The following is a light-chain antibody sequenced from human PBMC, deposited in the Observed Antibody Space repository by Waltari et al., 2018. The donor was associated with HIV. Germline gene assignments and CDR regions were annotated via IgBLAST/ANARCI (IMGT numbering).Light chain of an antibody. V-gene: IGLV1-40*01. CDR1: SSNLGAGYH. Sequence: QSVLTQPPSVSGAPGQRDTIPCTGISSNLGAGYHAHWYQQLPGTAPKLLIYGNSKRPSGVPDRFSGSKSGTSASLAITGLQAEDEADYYCQSYDSSLSGYVFGTGTKVTVL. CDR3: QSYDSSLSGYV. CDR2: GNS. J-gene: IGLJ1*01.